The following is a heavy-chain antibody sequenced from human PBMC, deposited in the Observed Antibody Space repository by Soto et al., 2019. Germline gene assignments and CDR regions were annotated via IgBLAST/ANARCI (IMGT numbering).Heavy chain of an antibody. CDR1: GFTFSSYS. CDR3: ARDEYYDILTGYYPLDY. J-gene: IGHJ4*02. D-gene: IGHD3-9*01. CDR2: ISSSSSYI. V-gene: IGHV3-21*01. Sequence: CAASGFTFSSYSMNWVRQAPGKGLEWVSSISSSSSYIYYADSVKGRFTISRDNAKNSLYLQMNSLRAEDTAVYYCARDEYYDILTGYYPLDYWGQGTLVTVSS.